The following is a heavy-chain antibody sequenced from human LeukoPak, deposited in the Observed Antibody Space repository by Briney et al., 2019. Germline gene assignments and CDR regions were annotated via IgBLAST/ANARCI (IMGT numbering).Heavy chain of an antibody. Sequence: PSETLSLTCTVSGDSISNYYWSWIRQPPGKGLEWIGYIYYSGSTNYNPSLKSRVTISVDTSKNQFSLKLSSVTAADTAVYYCARVLGTSTGDAFDIWGQGTMVTVSS. CDR1: GDSISNYY. CDR2: IYYSGST. D-gene: IGHD1-7*01. J-gene: IGHJ3*02. V-gene: IGHV4-59*01. CDR3: ARVLGTSTGDAFDI.